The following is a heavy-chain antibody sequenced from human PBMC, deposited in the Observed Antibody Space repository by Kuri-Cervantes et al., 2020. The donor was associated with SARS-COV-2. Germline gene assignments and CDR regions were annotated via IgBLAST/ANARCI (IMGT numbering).Heavy chain of an antibody. CDR1: GGSFSGYY. CDR3: ARAAYGDPGYNWFDP. CDR2: IYYSGST. Sequence: SQTLSLTCAVYGGSFSGYYWGWIRQPPGKGLEWLGSIYYSGSTYYNPSLKSRVTISVDTSKNQFSLKLSSVTAADTAVYYCARAAYGDPGYNWFDPWGQGTLVTVSS. D-gene: IGHD4-17*01. V-gene: IGHV4-34*01. J-gene: IGHJ5*02.